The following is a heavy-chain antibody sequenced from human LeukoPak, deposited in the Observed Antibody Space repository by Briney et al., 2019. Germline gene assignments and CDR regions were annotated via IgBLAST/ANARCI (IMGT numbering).Heavy chain of an antibody. CDR2: IYGGGSV. CDR3: ATYRQVLLPFES. V-gene: IGHV3-53*01. CDR1: GFTVRSNY. D-gene: IGHD2-8*02. J-gene: IGHJ4*02. Sequence: GGSLRLSCAASGFTVRSNYMSWVRQAPGKGLEWVSIIYGGGSVFYADSVKGRFTISRDNSQNTVSLQINSLRAEDTAIYYCATYRQVLLPFESWGQGTLVTVSS.